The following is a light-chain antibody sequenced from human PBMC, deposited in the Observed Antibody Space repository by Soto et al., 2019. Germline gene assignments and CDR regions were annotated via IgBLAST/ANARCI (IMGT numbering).Light chain of an antibody. CDR2: AAS. CDR1: QSISSY. CDR3: QQSYSTPPLT. J-gene: IGKJ4*01. V-gene: IGKV1-39*01. Sequence: DIQMTQSPSSLSASVGDRVTITCRASQSISSYLNWYQQKPGKAPKLLIYAASSLQSGVPSRFSGSGSGTDFTLTISSLQPADFATYYCQQSYSTPPLTFGGGTKVAIK.